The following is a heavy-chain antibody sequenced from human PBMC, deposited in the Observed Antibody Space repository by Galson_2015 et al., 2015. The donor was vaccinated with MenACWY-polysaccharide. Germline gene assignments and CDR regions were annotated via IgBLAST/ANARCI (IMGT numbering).Heavy chain of an antibody. J-gene: IGHJ4*02. V-gene: IGHV3-23*01. D-gene: IGHD4-17*01. CDR2: ITDSGGST. CDR1: GFTFSSHA. Sequence: SLRLSCAASGFTFSSHAMSWVRQAPGKGLEWVSVITDSGGSTYYADSVKGRFTISRDNSKNTLYLQMNSLRAEDTAVYYSARAIYGHFDYWGQGTLVTVSS. CDR3: ARAIYGHFDY.